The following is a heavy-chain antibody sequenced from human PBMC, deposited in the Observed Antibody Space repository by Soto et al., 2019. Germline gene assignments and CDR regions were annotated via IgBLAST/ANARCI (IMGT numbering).Heavy chain of an antibody. D-gene: IGHD2-21*01. CDR2: ISGSGGST. V-gene: IGHV3-23*01. CDR3: AKDRERRYCGGDCYPYEVGRFSDAFDI. J-gene: IGHJ3*02. CDR1: GFTFSSYA. Sequence: EVQLLESGGGLVQPGGSLRLSCAASGFTFSSYAMSWVRQAPGKGLEWVSAISGSGGSTYYADSVKGRFTISRDNSKNTLYLQMNSLRAEDTAVYYCAKDRERRYCGGDCYPYEVGRFSDAFDIWGQGTMVTVSS.